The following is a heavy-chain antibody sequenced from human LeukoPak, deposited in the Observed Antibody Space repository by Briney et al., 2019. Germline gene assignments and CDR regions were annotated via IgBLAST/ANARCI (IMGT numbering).Heavy chain of an antibody. V-gene: IGHV3-11*06. J-gene: IGHJ5*02. D-gene: IGHD6-13*01. CDR3: ARDGAAAAGTFWFDP. Sequence: GGSLRLSCAASGFTFSDYYMSWTRQAPGKGLEWVSYISSSSSYTNYADSVKGRFTIPRDNAKTSLYLQMNSRRAEDTAVYYCARDGAAAAGTFWFDPWGQGTLVTVSS. CDR1: GFTFSDYY. CDR2: ISSSSSYT.